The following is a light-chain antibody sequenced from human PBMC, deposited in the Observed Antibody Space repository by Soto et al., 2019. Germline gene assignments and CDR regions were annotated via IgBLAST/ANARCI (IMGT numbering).Light chain of an antibody. V-gene: IGKV3-20*01. J-gene: IGKJ1*01. Sequence: EIVMTQSAAALSVSPGERATLSCRAGQSVSSNLAWYQQKPGQAPRLLIYGASSRATGIPDRFSGSGSGTDFTLTISRLEPEDFAVYYCQQYGSSPRTFGQGTKVDIK. CDR3: QQYGSSPRT. CDR1: QSVSSN. CDR2: GAS.